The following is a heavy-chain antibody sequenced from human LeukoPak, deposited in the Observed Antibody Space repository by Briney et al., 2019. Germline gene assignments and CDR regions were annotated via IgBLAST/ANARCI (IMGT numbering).Heavy chain of an antibody. CDR1: GFTFSSYA. CDR3: ARDWDIVVVPAAGNY. J-gene: IGHJ4*02. CDR2: ISGSSSTI. V-gene: IGHV3-48*01. Sequence: GGSLRLSCAASGFTFSSYAMSWVRQAPGKGLEWVSAISGSSSTIYYADSVKGRFTISRDNAKNSLYLQMNSLRAEDTAVYYCARDWDIVVVPAAGNYWGQGTLVTVSS. D-gene: IGHD2-2*01.